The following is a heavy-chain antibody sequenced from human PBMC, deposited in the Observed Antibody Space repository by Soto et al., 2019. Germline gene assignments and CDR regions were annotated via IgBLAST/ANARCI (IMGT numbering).Heavy chain of an antibody. D-gene: IGHD2-15*01. CDR3: AKDSRSHPQGWFDP. V-gene: IGHV3-23*01. CDR1: GFTFSSYA. CDR2: ISGSGDYT. Sequence: EVQLLESGGGLVQPGEYLRLSCAASGFTFSSYAMTWVRQAPGKGLEWVSSISGSGDYTYFSDSVKGRFTIYRDNSKDTLYLQMSSLRVEDTAIYYCAKDSRSHPQGWFDPWGQVTLVTVSS. J-gene: IGHJ5*02.